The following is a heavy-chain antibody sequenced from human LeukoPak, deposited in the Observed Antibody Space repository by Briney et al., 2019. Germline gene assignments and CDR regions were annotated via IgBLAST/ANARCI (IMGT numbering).Heavy chain of an antibody. Sequence: SETLSLTCAVSGYSISSGYYWGWIRQPPGKGLEWIGSIYHSGSTYYNPSLKSRVTISVDTSKNQFSLKLSSVTAADTAVYYCASPGIAAAGTSGYWGQGTLVTVSS. CDR3: ASPGIAAAGTSGY. D-gene: IGHD6-13*01. CDR2: IYHSGST. CDR1: GYSISSGYY. V-gene: IGHV4-38-2*01. J-gene: IGHJ4*02.